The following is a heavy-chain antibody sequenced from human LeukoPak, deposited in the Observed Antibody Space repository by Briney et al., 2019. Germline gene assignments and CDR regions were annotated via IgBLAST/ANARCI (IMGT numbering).Heavy chain of an antibody. D-gene: IGHD1-26*01. CDR3: ARGQWELSNMYYFDY. CDR1: GGSISSYY. CDR2: ISDIGSI. Sequence: SETLSLTCTVSGGSISSYYWSWIRQPPGNGLEWIAYISDIGSINYNPSLKSRVTISLDTSKNQFSLKLSPVTAADTAVYYCARGQWELSNMYYFDYWGQGTLVTVSS. V-gene: IGHV4-59*08. J-gene: IGHJ4*02.